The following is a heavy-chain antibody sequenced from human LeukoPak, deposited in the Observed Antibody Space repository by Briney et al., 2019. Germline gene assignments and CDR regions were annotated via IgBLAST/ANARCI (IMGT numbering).Heavy chain of an antibody. J-gene: IGHJ3*02. V-gene: IGHV4-31*03. CDR3: VRNFDSYNAFDI. Sequence: SETLSLTCTVSDGSIRAYYWSWIRQHPGKGLEWIGYIYYNGNTYYNPSLKSRLTISGDMSENQFSLKLTSVTAADTAVYFCVRNFDSYNAFDIWGQGTMVTVSS. CDR1: DGSIRAYY. D-gene: IGHD3-10*01. CDR2: IYYNGNT.